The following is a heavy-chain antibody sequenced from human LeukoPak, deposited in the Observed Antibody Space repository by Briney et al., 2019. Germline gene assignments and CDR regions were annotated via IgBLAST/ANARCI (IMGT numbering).Heavy chain of an antibody. CDR1: GFTFSSYA. V-gene: IGHV3-23*01. CDR3: ARDLHDVWYYYYYYMDV. D-gene: IGHD3-16*01. Sequence: PGGSLRLSCAASGFTFSSYAMSWVRQAPGKGLEWVSAISGSGGSTYYADSVKGRFTISRDNSKNTLYLQMNSLRAEDTAVYYCARDLHDVWYYYYYYMDVWGKGTTVTVSS. J-gene: IGHJ6*03. CDR2: ISGSGGST.